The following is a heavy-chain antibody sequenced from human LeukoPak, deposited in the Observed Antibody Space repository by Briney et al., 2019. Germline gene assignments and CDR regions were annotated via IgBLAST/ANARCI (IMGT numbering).Heavy chain of an antibody. Sequence: PGGSLRLSCAASGFTFSSYAMSWVRQAPGKGLEWVGRIKSKTDGGTTDYAAPVKGRFTISRDNSKNTLYLQMNSLKTEDTAVYYCTTPDGATTWGAFDIWGQGTMVTVSS. V-gene: IGHV3-15*01. CDR2: IKSKTDGGTT. D-gene: IGHD5-12*01. CDR3: TTPDGATTWGAFDI. CDR1: GFTFSSYA. J-gene: IGHJ3*02.